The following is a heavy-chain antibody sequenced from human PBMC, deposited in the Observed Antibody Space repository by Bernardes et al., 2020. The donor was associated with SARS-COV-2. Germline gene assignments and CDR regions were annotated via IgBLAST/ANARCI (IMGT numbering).Heavy chain of an antibody. D-gene: IGHD4-17*01. CDR1: GFTFSSYA. CDR2: ISGSGDTT. V-gene: IGHV3-23*01. CDR3: ARDRSESWTTVVTGAFDI. J-gene: IGHJ3*02. Sequence: GSLRLSCAASGFTFSSYAMSWVRQAPGKGLEWVSVISGSGDTTYYADSVKGRFTISRDNSKNTLYLQMSSLRAEDTAVYYCARDRSESWTTVVTGAFDIWGQGTMVTVSS.